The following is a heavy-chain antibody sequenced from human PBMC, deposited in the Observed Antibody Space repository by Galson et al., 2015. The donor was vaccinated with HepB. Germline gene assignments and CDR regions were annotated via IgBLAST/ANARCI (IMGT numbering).Heavy chain of an antibody. CDR1: GFTFSSYA. J-gene: IGHJ2*01. CDR2: ISGAGGSR. Sequence: SCAVSGFTFSSYAMSWVRQAPGKGLEWVSAISGAGGSRYYADSVKGRFTISRDNSKNTLYVQMDSLRAEDTAVYYCAKEFRAGDSSGFFDLWGRGTLVTVSS. D-gene: IGHD3-22*01. CDR3: AKEFRAGDSSGFFDL. V-gene: IGHV3-23*01.